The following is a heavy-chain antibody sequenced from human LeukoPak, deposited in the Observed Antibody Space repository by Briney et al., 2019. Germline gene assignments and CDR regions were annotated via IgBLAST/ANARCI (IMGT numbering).Heavy chain of an antibody. Sequence: PGGSLRLSCAASGFTFSSYSMNWVRQAPGEGLEWVSSISSSSSYIYYADSVKGRFTISRDNAKDSLYLQMNSLRAEDTAVYYCARDGRQDSSGYYYIYWGQGTLVTVSS. V-gene: IGHV3-21*01. D-gene: IGHD3-22*01. CDR3: ARDGRQDSSGYYYIY. J-gene: IGHJ4*02. CDR1: GFTFSSYS. CDR2: ISSSSSYI.